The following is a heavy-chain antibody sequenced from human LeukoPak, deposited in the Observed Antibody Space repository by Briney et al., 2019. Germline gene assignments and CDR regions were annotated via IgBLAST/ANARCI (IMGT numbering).Heavy chain of an antibody. CDR3: AKLGYSSSPEDY. J-gene: IGHJ4*02. Sequence: GGSLRLSCAASGLTVSSNYMNWVRQAPGKGLEWVSVIYNGVTIHYADSVKGRFTISRDNSKNTLYLQMNSLRAEDTAVYYCAKLGYSSSPEDYWGQGTLVTVSS. CDR2: IYNGVTI. CDR1: GLTVSSNY. V-gene: IGHV3-53*01. D-gene: IGHD6-6*01.